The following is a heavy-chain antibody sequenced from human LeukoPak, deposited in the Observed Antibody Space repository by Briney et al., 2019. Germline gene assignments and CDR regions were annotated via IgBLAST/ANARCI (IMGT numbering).Heavy chain of an antibody. V-gene: IGHV1-24*01. CDR1: GYTLTEIS. Sequence: ASVKVSCKVSGYTLTEISMHWVRQAPGKGLEWMGGFDPEDGETIYAQKFQGRVTMTEDTSTDTAYMELSSLRSEDTAVYYCATTSYDSSGYYARRYFQHWGQGTLVTVSS. D-gene: IGHD3-22*01. CDR2: FDPEDGET. J-gene: IGHJ1*01. CDR3: ATTSYDSSGYYARRYFQH.